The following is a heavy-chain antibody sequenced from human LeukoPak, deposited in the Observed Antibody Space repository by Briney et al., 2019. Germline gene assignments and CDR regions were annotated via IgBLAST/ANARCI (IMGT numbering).Heavy chain of an antibody. CDR2: IYYSGST. CDR1: GGSISSYY. D-gene: IGHD3-10*01. J-gene: IGHJ5*02. V-gene: IGHV4-59*01. CDR3: ASTMVRGSTTWDWFDP. Sequence: PSETLSLTCTVSGGSISSYYWSWIRQPPGKGLEWIGYIYYSGSTNYNPSLKSRVTISVDTSKNQFSLKLSSVTAADTAVYYCASTMVRGSTTWDWFDPWGQGTLVTVSS.